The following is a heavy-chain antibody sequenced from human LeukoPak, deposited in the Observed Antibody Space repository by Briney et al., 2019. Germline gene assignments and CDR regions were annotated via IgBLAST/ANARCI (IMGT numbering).Heavy chain of an antibody. CDR3: TRIRVGAHQLEY. J-gene: IGHJ4*02. V-gene: IGHV3-74*01. D-gene: IGHD1-26*01. Sequence: GGSLRLSCAASGFTFSNYWMNWVRQAPGQGLMWLSRINDAGRDISYAESVKGRFTNSRDNAKHTLDLQMNSLRAEDTAVYYCTRIRVGAHQLEYWGQGTLVTVSS. CDR2: INDAGRDI. CDR1: GFTFSNYW.